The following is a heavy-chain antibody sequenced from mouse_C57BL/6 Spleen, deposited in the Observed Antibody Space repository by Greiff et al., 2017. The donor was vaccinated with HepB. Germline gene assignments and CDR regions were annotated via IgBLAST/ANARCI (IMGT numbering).Heavy chain of an antibody. CDR2: IRSKSNNYAT. Sequence: EVQGVESGGGLVQPKGSLKLSCAASGFSFNTYAMNWVRQAPGKGLEWVARIRSKSNNYATYYAESVKDRFTISRDDSESMLYLQMNNLKTEDTAMYYCVRLDSSYYYAMDYWGQGTSVTVSS. J-gene: IGHJ4*01. CDR3: VRLDSSYYYAMDY. D-gene: IGHD3-2*01. CDR1: GFSFNTYA. V-gene: IGHV10-1*01.